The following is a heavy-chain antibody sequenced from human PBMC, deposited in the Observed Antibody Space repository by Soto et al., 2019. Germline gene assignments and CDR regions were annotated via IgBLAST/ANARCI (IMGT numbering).Heavy chain of an antibody. V-gene: IGHV3-21*02. Sequence: EVQVVESGGGLVKPGGSLRLSCAASGFTFSSHSMNWVRQAPGKGLEWISSISSDSNYIYYSDSVKGRFTISRDNAKNSLDVQANSLRVEDMAVYYCAREWDEAFDVWGQGTMVTVSS. D-gene: IGHD1-26*01. CDR3: AREWDEAFDV. J-gene: IGHJ3*01. CDR1: GFTFSSHS. CDR2: ISSDSNYI.